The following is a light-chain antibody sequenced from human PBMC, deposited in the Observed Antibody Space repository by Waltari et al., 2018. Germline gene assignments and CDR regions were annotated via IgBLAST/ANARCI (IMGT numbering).Light chain of an antibody. CDR2: EVS. V-gene: IGLV2-14*01. CDR1: SSDIGTFNY. CDR3: SSLTSSSTYF. Sequence: QSALTQPASVSGSPGQSITISCTGTSSDIGTFNYVSWYQQHPGKAPKLMIFEVSNRPPGISKRFAAAKTGNQASLTISGSQAEDEDDYYCSSLTSSSTYFYRTGTNVPVL. J-gene: IGLJ1*01.